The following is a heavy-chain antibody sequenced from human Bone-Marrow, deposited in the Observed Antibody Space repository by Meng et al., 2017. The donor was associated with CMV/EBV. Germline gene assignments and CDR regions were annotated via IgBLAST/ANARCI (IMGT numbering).Heavy chain of an antibody. CDR1: GFTFDDYA. CDR3: AKVLRPRIAAGGTEYYYYGMYV. J-gene: IGHJ6*02. D-gene: IGHD6-13*01. CDR2: ISWNSGSI. V-gene: IGHV3-9*01. Sequence: SLKISCAASGFTFDDYAIHWVRQAPGKGLEWVSGISWNSGSIVYADSVKGRFTISRDNAKNSLYLQMNSLRSEDTALYYCAKVLRPRIAAGGTEYYYYGMYVWGQGTTVTVSS.